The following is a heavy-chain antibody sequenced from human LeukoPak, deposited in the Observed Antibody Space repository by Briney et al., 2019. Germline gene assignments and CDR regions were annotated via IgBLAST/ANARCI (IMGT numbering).Heavy chain of an antibody. CDR2: ISSNGGST. Sequence: GESLKISCAASGFTFSSYAMHWVRQAPGKGLEYVSAISSNGGSTYYANSVKGRFTISRDNSKNTLYLQMGSLRAEDMAVYYCARYYYDSSGYYYDYWGQGTLVTVSS. CDR1: GFTFSSYA. D-gene: IGHD3-22*01. J-gene: IGHJ4*02. CDR3: ARYYYDSSGYYYDY. V-gene: IGHV3-64*01.